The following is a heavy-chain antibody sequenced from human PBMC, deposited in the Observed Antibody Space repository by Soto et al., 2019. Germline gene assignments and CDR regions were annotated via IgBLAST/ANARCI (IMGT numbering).Heavy chain of an antibody. V-gene: IGHV1-69*02. CDR2: IIPILGIA. D-gene: IGHD6-19*01. Sequence: QVQLVQSGAEVKKPGSSVKVSCKASGGTFSSYTISWVRQAPGQGLEWMGRIIPILGIANYAPKFQGRVTITADKSTSTAYMELSSLRSEDTAVYYCARGVSSGGALYGMDVWGQGTTVTVSS. J-gene: IGHJ6*02. CDR3: ARGVSSGGALYGMDV. CDR1: GGTFSSYT.